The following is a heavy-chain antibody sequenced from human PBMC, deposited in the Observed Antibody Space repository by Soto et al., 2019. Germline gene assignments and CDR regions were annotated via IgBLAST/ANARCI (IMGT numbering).Heavy chain of an antibody. CDR3: ARDHGDYGDYASGLILLDY. D-gene: IGHD4-17*01. Sequence: GASVKVSCKASGGTFSSYTISWVRQAPGQGLEWMGRIVPILGIANYAQKFQGRVTITADKSTSTAYMELSSLRSEDTAVYYCARDHGDYGDYASGLILLDYWGQGTLVTVSS. CDR1: GGTFSSYT. CDR2: IVPILGIA. J-gene: IGHJ4*02. V-gene: IGHV1-69*04.